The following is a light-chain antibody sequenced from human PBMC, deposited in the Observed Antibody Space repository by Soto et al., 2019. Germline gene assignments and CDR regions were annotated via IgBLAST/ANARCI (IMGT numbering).Light chain of an antibody. V-gene: IGLV2-8*01. J-gene: IGLJ1*01. CDR3: SSYAGSNNQGV. CDR2: EVS. CDR1: SSDVGGYNY. Sequence: QSVLTQPPSASGSHGQSVTISCTGTSSDVGGYNYVSWYQQHPGKAPKLMIYEVSKRPSGVPDRFSGSKSGNTASLTVSGLQAEDEADYYCSSYAGSNNQGVFGTGTKVTVL.